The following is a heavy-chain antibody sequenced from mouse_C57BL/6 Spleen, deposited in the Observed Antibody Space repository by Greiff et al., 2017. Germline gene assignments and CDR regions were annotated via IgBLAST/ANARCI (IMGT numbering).Heavy chain of an antibody. CDR1: GFTFSSYG. Sequence: EVQRVESGGDLVKPGGSLKLSCAASGFTFSSYGMSWVRQTPDKRLEWVATISSGGSYTYYPDSVKGRFTISRDNAKNTLYLQMSSLKSEDTAMYYCARQGSYYSNYSAYWGQGTLVTVSA. D-gene: IGHD2-5*01. V-gene: IGHV5-6*01. CDR2: ISSGGSYT. CDR3: ARQGSYYSNYSAY. J-gene: IGHJ3*01.